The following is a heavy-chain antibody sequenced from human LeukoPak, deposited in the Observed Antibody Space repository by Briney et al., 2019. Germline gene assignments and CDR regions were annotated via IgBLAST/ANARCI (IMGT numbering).Heavy chain of an antibody. CDR1: GGSISSSSYY. CDR2: IYYSGST. J-gene: IGHJ4*02. D-gene: IGHD3-10*01. V-gene: IGHV4-39*07. CDR3: ARVGLMGFGEFDY. Sequence: SETLSLTCTVSGGSISSSSYYWGWIRQPPGKGLEWIGSIYYSGSTYYNPSLKSRVTISVDTSKNQFSLKLSSVTAADTAVYYCARVGLMGFGEFDYWGQGTLVTVSS.